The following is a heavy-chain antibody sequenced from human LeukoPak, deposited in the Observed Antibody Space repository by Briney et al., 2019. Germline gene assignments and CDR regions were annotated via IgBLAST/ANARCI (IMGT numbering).Heavy chain of an antibody. J-gene: IGHJ4*02. CDR3: ARGRNSGWYEFVGQFDY. V-gene: IGHV3-48*03. Sequence: PGGSLRLSCEDSGFTFRSYEMNWVRQAPGKGLEWIAYLSSSGSAFSYADSVKGRFTIARDNAKNSVYLEMNSLRAEDTSVYYCARGRNSGWYEFVGQFDYWGQGTLVTVSS. CDR2: LSSSGSAF. CDR1: GFTFRSYE. D-gene: IGHD6-19*01.